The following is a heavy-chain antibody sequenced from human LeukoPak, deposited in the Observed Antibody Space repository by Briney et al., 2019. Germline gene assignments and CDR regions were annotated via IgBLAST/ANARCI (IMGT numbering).Heavy chain of an antibody. J-gene: IGHJ5*02. CDR2: MNPNSGNT. CDR3: ARLTATATLWFDP. V-gene: IGHV1-8*01. CDR1: GYTFTSYD. D-gene: IGHD2/OR15-2a*01. Sequence: GSVKVSCKASGYTFTSYDINWVRQATGQGLEWMGWMNPNSGNTGYAQKFQGRVTMTRNTSISTAYMELSSLRSEDTAVYYCARLTATATLWFDPWGQGTLVTVSS.